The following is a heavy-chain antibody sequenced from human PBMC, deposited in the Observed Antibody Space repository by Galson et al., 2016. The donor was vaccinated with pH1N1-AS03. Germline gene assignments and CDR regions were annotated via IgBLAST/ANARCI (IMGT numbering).Heavy chain of an antibody. J-gene: IGHJ6*02. D-gene: IGHD2-15*01. CDR2: IFYIGDT. CDR3: GRHLRSSYSMDV. Sequence: SETLSLTCTVPGGSVNGYYWPWIRQPPGNGLEWIGQIFYIGDTLYTPALRGQVTMSVETSKNQLSLRLSSVTAADTAVYYCGRHLRSSYSMDVWGQGTTVPVSS. CDR1: GGSVNGYY. V-gene: IGHV4-59*08.